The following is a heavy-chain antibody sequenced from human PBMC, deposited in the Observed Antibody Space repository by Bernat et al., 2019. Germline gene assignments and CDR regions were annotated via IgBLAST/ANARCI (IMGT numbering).Heavy chain of an antibody. V-gene: IGHV3-15*01. J-gene: IGHJ4*02. CDR3: TPLTTSDY. CDR1: GFTFSNAW. Sequence: QLVESGGGLVKPGGSLRLSCVASGFTFSNAWMSWVRQAPGKGLEWIARIKSKSDGETIDYAAPVKGRFSISRDDSKNTLYLQMNSLKSEDTALYYCTPLTTSDYWGQGTLITVSS. D-gene: IGHD4-4*01. CDR2: IKSKSDGETI.